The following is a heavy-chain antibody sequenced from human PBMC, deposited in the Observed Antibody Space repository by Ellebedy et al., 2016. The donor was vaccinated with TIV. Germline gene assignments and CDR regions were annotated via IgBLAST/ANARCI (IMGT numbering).Heavy chain of an antibody. D-gene: IGHD5-12*01. CDR3: ASSPSGYEIPY. J-gene: IGHJ4*02. CDR2: IYHSGST. Sequence: SETLSLXCNVSGGTISSTNYYWDWIRQSPEKGLEWIGSIYHSGSTYYNPSLKSRLTISLDTTKNQFSLRLDSVTAADTAVYYCASSPSGYEIPYWGQGTLVTVSS. CDR1: GGTISSTNYY. V-gene: IGHV4-39*07.